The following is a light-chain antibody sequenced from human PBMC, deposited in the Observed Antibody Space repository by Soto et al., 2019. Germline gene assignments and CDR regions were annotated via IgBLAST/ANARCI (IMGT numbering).Light chain of an antibody. CDR1: QSVDSN. V-gene: IGKV3-15*01. Sequence: EIVMTQSPNTVSVSPGDRATLSCRASQSVDSNLAWYQQKPGQAPRHLISAASTRAPGIPARFSGSGSGTNFTLSISGLQSEDFAIYYCQQYVDWPLYTFGQGTKLEMK. CDR2: AAS. CDR3: QQYVDWPLYT. J-gene: IGKJ2*01.